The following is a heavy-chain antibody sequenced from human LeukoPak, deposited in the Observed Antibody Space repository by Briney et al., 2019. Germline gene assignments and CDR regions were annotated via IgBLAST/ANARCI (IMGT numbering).Heavy chain of an antibody. CDR1: GFTFSSYA. D-gene: IGHD2-2*01. J-gene: IGHJ4*02. CDR3: AKDPMIVVPAATYFDY. V-gene: IGHV3-23*01. CDR2: ISGSGGST. Sequence: PGGSLRLSCAASGFTFSSYAMSWVRQAPGKGLEWVSAISGSGGSTYYADSVKGRFTISRDNSKNTLYLQMNSLRAEDTAVYYCAKDPMIVVPAATYFDYWGQGTLVTVSS.